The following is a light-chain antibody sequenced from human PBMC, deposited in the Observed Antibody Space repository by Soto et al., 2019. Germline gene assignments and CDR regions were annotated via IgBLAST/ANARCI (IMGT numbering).Light chain of an antibody. CDR3: SAYTSTNTPDV. J-gene: IGLJ1*01. Sequence: QSALTQPASVSGSPGQSITISCTGSSSDVGAYNFVSWYQHHPGRAPKLILYEVTTRPSGVSSRFSGSKSGNTASLTISGLQAEDEATYYGSAYTSTNTPDVFGTGTKLTVL. V-gene: IGLV2-14*01. CDR2: EVT. CDR1: SSDVGAYNF.